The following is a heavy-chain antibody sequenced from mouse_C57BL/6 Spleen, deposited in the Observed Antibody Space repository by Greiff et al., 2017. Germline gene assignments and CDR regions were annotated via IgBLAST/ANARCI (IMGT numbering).Heavy chain of an antibody. Sequence: EVKLVESGGGLVKPGGSLKLSCAASGFTFSDYGMHWVRQAPEKGLEWVSYISSGSSTIYYADTVKCRFTISRDNAKNTLFLQMTSLRSEDTALYYCARDVGFAYWGQGALVTVSA. CDR1: GFTFSDYG. V-gene: IGHV5-17*01. J-gene: IGHJ3*01. CDR2: ISSGSSTI. CDR3: ARDVGFAY.